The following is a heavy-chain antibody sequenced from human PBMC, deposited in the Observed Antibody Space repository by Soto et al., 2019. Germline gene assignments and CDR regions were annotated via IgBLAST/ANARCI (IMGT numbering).Heavy chain of an antibody. CDR2: IRSKANSYAT. J-gene: IGHJ4*02. Sequence: GGSLRLSCAASGFTFSGSAMHWVRQASGKGLEWVGRIRSKANSYATAYAASVKGRFTISRDDSKNTAYLQMNSLKTEDTAVYYCPRRGGDLDYWGQGTLVTVSS. V-gene: IGHV3-73*01. CDR1: GFTFSGSA. D-gene: IGHD2-21*02. CDR3: PRRGGDLDY.